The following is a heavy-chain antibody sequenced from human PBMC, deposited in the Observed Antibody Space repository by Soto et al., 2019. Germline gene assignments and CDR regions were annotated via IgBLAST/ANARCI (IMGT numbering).Heavy chain of an antibody. D-gene: IGHD2-2*03. CDR3: ARVGYCSSTSCSTRLGYYYGMDV. J-gene: IGHJ6*02. V-gene: IGHV1-18*01. Sequence: ASVKVSCKASGYTFTSYGISWVRQAPGQGLEWMGWISAYNGKTNYAQKHQGKVTMTKDTSTSTAYMKLRSLRSDDTSVYYCARVGYCSSTSCSTRLGYYYGMDVCGQGTTVTVSS. CDR1: GYTFTSYG. CDR2: ISAYNGKT.